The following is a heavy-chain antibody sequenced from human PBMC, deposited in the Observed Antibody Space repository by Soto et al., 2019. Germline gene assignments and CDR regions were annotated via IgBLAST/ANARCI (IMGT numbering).Heavy chain of an antibody. V-gene: IGHV3-48*04. Sequence: PGGSLRLSCAASGFTFSGHSLNWIRQAPGKGLELIAYMTASGVTMYADSVKGRFTISRDNAKNSLYLQMDSLRVEDTAVYYCARDGGASTFDFDSWGQGTLVTVSS. D-gene: IGHD3-10*01. CDR1: GFTFSGHS. CDR3: ARDGGASTFDFDS. CDR2: MTASGVTM. J-gene: IGHJ4*02.